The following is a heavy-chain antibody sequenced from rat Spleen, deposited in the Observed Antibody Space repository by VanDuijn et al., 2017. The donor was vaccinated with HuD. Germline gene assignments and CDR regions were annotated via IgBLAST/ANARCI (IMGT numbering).Heavy chain of an antibody. CDR3: ANGCVYY. CDR1: GFTFSDYY. J-gene: IGHJ2*01. CDR2: ISSDGRRN. V-gene: IGHV5-29*01. Sequence: EVQLVESDGGLVQPGRSLKLSCAASGFTFSDYYMAWVRQAPTKGLEWVATISSDGRRNYYRDSVKGRLTISRDNAKSSLYLQMDSLRSEDTATYYCANGCVYYWGQGVMVTVSS.